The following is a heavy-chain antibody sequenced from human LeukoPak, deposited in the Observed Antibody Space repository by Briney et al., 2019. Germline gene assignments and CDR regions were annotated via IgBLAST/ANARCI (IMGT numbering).Heavy chain of an antibody. J-gene: IGHJ5*02. CDR1: GYTFTGYY. CDR2: INPNSGGT. Sequence: ASVKVPCKASGYTFTGYYMHWVRQAPGQGLEWMGWINPNSGGTNYAQKFQGRVTMTRDTSISTAYMELSRLRSDDTAVYYCAKYDFWSGYYWFDPWGQGTLVTVSS. CDR3: AKYDFWSGYYWFDP. D-gene: IGHD3-3*01. V-gene: IGHV1-2*02.